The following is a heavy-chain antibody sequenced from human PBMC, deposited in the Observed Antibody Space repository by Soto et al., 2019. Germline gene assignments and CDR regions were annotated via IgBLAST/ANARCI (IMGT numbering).Heavy chain of an antibody. CDR1: GFNFTKFA. Sequence: EVQLLESGGGVVQPGGSLRLSCVASGFNFTKFAMSWVRQAPGEGLEWVSGISCCGGSTSYADSVKGRFSIARDDSTNTLSLQMNNLRVEDTAQYYCAKADGEQWLLPHLDKWGQGTLVTVS. V-gene: IGHV3-23*01. J-gene: IGHJ4*02. D-gene: IGHD6-19*01. CDR3: AKADGEQWLLPHLDK. CDR2: ISCCGGST.